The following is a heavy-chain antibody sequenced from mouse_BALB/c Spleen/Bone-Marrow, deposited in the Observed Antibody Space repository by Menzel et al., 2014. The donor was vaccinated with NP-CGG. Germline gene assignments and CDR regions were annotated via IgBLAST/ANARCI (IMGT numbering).Heavy chain of an antibody. CDR1: GFSLTSYG. V-gene: IGHV2-9*02. D-gene: IGHD2-1*01. CDR2: IWAGGST. Sequence: VKLQESGPGLVAPSQSLSITCTVSGFSLTSYGVHWVRQPPGKGLEWLGIIWAGGSTNYKSALMSRLSISKDNSKSQVFLKMNSLHTDDTAMYYCARDRRDYGKAWYFDVWGAGTTVTVSS. CDR3: ARDRRDYGKAWYFDV. J-gene: IGHJ1*01.